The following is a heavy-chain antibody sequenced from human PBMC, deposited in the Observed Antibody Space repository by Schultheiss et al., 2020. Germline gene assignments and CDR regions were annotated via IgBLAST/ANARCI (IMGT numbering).Heavy chain of an antibody. V-gene: IGHV4-39*07. D-gene: IGHD6-13*01. Sequence: SATLSLTCTVSGGSISSSSYYWGWIRQPPGKGLEWIGSIYYSGSTNYNPSLKSRVTISVDTSKNQFSLKLSSVTAADTAVYYCARAAWQQPAEYYYYMDVWGTGTTVTVAS. J-gene: IGHJ6*03. CDR1: GGSISSSSYY. CDR2: IYYSGST. CDR3: ARAAWQQPAEYYYYMDV.